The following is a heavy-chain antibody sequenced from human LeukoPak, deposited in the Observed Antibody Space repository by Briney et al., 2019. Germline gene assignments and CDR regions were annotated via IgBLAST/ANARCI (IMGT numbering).Heavy chain of an antibody. Sequence: GGSLRLSCAASGFTFSTAWLSWVRQAPGKGLEWVGRIKSNADGGTTDYAAPVRGRFTISGDDSKNTLFLQMNSLKTEDTAVYYCTTDLTTMTTRYFDYWGQGTLLTVSS. CDR2: IKSNADGGTT. V-gene: IGHV3-15*01. CDR3: TTDLTTMTTRYFDY. CDR1: GFTFSTAW. D-gene: IGHD4-11*01. J-gene: IGHJ4*02.